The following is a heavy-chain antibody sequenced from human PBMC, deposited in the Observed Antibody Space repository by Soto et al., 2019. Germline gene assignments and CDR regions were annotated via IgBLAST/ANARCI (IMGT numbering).Heavy chain of an antibody. Sequence: QVQLVQSGTEEKKPGASVKISCKASGYTFSSYYMHWVRQAPGQGVEWMGIIKPNDGSTSYAQKFQGRVTVTRDTSTSTVYMKLSSLKSEDTAVYYCAISAFDYWGQGTLVTVSS. CDR3: AISAFDY. D-gene: IGHD3-10*01. J-gene: IGHJ4*02. CDR2: IKPNDGST. CDR1: GYTFSSYY. V-gene: IGHV1-46*03.